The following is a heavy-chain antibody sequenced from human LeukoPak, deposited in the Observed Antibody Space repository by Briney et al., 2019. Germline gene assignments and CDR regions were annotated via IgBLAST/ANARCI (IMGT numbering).Heavy chain of an antibody. J-gene: IGHJ5*02. CDR3: ARLDYYGSGSYEWNWFDP. CDR2: ISAYNGNT. Sequence: ASVKVSCKASGYTFTSYGISWVRQAPGQGLEWMGWISAYNGNTNYAQKLQGRVTMTTDTSTSTAYMELRSLRSDDTAVYYCARLDYYGSGSYEWNWFDPWGQGTLVTVSS. V-gene: IGHV1-18*01. CDR1: GYTFTSYG. D-gene: IGHD3-10*01.